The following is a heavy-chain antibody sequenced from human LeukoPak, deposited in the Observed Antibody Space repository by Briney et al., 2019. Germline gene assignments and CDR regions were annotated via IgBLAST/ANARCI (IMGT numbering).Heavy chain of an antibody. CDR2: IHYSEST. V-gene: IGHV4-39*07. CDR1: GGSISSSSYY. J-gene: IGHJ6*02. D-gene: IGHD6-13*01. CDR3: ARVSAAGMEFHYGMDV. Sequence: SETLSLTCTVSGGSISSSSYYWGWIRQPPGKGLEWIGNIHYSESTNFNPSLKSRVAIAVDTSKNQFSLSMRSVTAADTAVYYCARVSAAGMEFHYGMDVWGQGTTVFVSS.